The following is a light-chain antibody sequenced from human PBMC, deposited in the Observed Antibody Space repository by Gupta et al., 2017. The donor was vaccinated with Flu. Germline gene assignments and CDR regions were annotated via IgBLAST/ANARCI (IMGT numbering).Light chain of an antibody. CDR1: QGISID. V-gene: IGKV1-9*01. CDR2: GAS. Sequence: DLQLTQSPSFLSASVGDRVTITCRASQGISIDLAWLQQKPGKAPNLLIFGASTLQPGVQSRFSGSGSGTEFTLTISILQPEEFGTYYCQRRNNFRLTFGPGTTVDV. J-gene: IGKJ3*01. CDR3: QRRNNFRLT.